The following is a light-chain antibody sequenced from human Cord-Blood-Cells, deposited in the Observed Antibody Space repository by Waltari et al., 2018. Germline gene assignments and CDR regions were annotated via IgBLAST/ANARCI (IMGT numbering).Light chain of an antibody. CDR1: QSISSY. J-gene: IGKJ2*03. CDR2: AAS. CDR3: QQSYSTPPS. Sequence: DIQMTQSPSSLSASVGDRVTITCRASQSISSYLNWYQQNPGKAPKLLIYAASSLQSGVPSSFSGSGSGTDFILTTSSLQAEDFATYYGQQSYSTPPSFGQGTKLEIK. V-gene: IGKV1-39*01.